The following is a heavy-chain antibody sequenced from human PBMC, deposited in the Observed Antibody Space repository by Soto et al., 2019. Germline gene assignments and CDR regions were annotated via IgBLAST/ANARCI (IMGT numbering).Heavy chain of an antibody. CDR1: GGSISSGGYY. J-gene: IGHJ6*02. D-gene: IGHD2-15*01. V-gene: IGHV4-31*03. CDR2: IYYSGST. Sequence: SETLSLTCTVSGGSISSGGYYWSWIRQHPGKGLEWIGYIYYSGSTYYNPSLKSRVTISVDTSKNQFSLKLSSVTAADTAVYYCARGVRVVVAESDYYYYGMDVWGQGTTVTVSS. CDR3: ARGVRVVVAESDYYYYGMDV.